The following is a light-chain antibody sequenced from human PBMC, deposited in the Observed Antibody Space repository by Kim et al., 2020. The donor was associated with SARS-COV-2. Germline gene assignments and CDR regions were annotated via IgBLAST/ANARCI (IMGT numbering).Light chain of an antibody. CDR3: HSYDSTHWV. Sequence: NSMLTQPHSVSESPGNTVTISCTRIGGGIATAYVQWFQQRPGSSPITVIYGDHQRPSGVPTRFSGSIDVSSNSASLTISGLKTEDEADYYCHSYDSTHWVFGGGTQLTVL. CDR1: GGGIATAY. V-gene: IGLV6-57*01. J-gene: IGLJ3*02. CDR2: GDH.